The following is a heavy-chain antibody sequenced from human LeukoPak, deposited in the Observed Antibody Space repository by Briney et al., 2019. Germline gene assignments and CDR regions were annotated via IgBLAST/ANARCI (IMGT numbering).Heavy chain of an antibody. CDR1: GGFINSYY. D-gene: IGHD3-9*01. J-gene: IGHJ6*03. CDR3: ARHNGFDRGYYYYMDV. V-gene: IGHV4-4*07. Sequence: SETLSLTCTVSGGFINSYYWSRIRQPAGKGLEWIGRVYTSGITNYNPSLKSRITMSVDTSKNQFSLKLTSVTAADTAVYYCARHNGFDRGYYYYMDVWGKGTTVTVSS. CDR2: VYTSGIT.